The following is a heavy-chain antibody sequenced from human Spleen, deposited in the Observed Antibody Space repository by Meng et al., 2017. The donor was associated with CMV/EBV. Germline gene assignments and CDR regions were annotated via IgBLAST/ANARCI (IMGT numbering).Heavy chain of an antibody. J-gene: IGHJ4*02. Sequence: GGSLRLSCAASGFSFNNYAMTWVRQAPGKGLEWVSSISGSATGIYYADSVKGRFTISRDNPKNTLYLQLNSLRAEDTAIYYCAQESGPWSQFVNWGQGTLVTVSS. CDR2: ISGSATGI. D-gene: IGHD3-3*01. CDR3: AQESGPWSQFVN. V-gene: IGHV3-23*01. CDR1: GFSFNNYA.